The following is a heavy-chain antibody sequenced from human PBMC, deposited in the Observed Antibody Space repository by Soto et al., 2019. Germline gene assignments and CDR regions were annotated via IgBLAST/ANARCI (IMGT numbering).Heavy chain of an antibody. CDR1: GGSISSGGYY. D-gene: IGHD2-15*01. V-gene: IGHV4-31*03. CDR3: ARIYCSGGSCYSFYFDY. Sequence: SETLSLTCTVSGGSISSGGYYWSWIRQHPGKGLEWIGYIYYSGSTYYNPSLKSRVTISVDTSKNQFSLKLSSVTVADTAVYYCARIYCSGGSCYSFYFDYWGQGTLVTVSS. CDR2: IYYSGST. J-gene: IGHJ4*02.